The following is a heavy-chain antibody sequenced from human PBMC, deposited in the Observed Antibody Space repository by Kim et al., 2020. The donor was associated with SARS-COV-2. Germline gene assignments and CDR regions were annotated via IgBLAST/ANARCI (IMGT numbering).Heavy chain of an antibody. Sequence: GGSLRLSCAASGFTFSSYAMSWVRQAPGKGLEWVSVIYSGGSSTYYADSVKGRFTISRDNSKNTLYLQMNSLRAEDTAVYYCATPGVAATLRGAYYYYGMDVWGQGTTVTVSS. D-gene: IGHD2-15*01. J-gene: IGHJ6*02. CDR2: IYSGGSST. CDR1: GFTFSSYA. V-gene: IGHV3-23*03. CDR3: ATPGVAATLRGAYYYYGMDV.